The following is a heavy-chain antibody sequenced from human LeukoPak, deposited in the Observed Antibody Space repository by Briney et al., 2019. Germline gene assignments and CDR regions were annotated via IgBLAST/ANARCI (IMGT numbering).Heavy chain of an antibody. V-gene: IGHV4-34*01. D-gene: IGHD3-10*01. CDR2: INHSGST. Sequence: SETLSLTCAVYGGSFSGYYWSWIRQPPGKGLEWIGEINHSGSTNYNPSLKSRVTMSVDTSKNQFSLKLSSVTAADTAVYYCARDFSGSYYKGYYYMDVWGKGTTVTISS. CDR1: GGSFSGYY. CDR3: ARDFSGSYYKGYYYMDV. J-gene: IGHJ6*03.